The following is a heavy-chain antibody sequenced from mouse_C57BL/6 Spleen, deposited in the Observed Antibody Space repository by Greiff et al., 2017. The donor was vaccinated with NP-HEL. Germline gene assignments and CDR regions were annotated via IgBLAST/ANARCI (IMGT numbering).Heavy chain of an antibody. CDR1: GFTFSSYG. CDR2: ISSGGSYT. J-gene: IGHJ2*01. D-gene: IGHD2-1*01. V-gene: IGHV5-6*02. Sequence: EVMLVESGGDLVKPGGSLKLSCAASGFTFSSYGMSWVRQTPDKRLEWVATISSGGSYTYYPDSVKGRFTISRDNAKNTLYLQMSSLKSEDTAMYYCARRDGNLRYYFDYWGQGTTLTVSS. CDR3: ARRDGNLRYYFDY.